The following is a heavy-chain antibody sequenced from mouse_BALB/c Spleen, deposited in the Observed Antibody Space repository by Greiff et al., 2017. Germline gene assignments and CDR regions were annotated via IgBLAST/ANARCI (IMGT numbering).Heavy chain of an antibody. D-gene: IGHD2-4*01. V-gene: IGHV1S81*02. CDR1: GYTFTSYY. CDR3: TRRGYDYGKGYAMDY. CDR2: INPSNGGT. Sequence: QVQLQQSGAELVKPGASVKLSCKASGYTFTSYYMYWVKQRPGQGLEWIGEINPSNGGTNFNEKFKSKATLTVDKSSSTAYMQLSSLTSEDSAVYYCTRRGYDYGKGYAMDYWGQGTSVTVSS. J-gene: IGHJ4*01.